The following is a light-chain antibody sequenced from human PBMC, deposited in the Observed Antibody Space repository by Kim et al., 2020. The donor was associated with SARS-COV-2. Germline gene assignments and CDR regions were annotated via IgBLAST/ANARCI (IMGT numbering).Light chain of an antibody. CDR3: GADHGSGSNFVYV. J-gene: IGLJ3*02. CDR2: VGTGGIVG. V-gene: IGLV9-49*01. Sequence: RTLSSGYSNYKGDWYQQGPGKGPRFVMRVGTGGIVGSKGDGIPDRFSVLGSGLNRYLTIKNIQEEDESDYHCGADHGSGSNFVYVFGGGTQLTVL. CDR1: SGYSNYK.